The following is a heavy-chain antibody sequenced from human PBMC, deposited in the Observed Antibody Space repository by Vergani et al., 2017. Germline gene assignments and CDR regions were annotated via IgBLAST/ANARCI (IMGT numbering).Heavy chain of an antibody. D-gene: IGHD5-18*01. CDR3: ARLNPDVDTAMVDY. CDR2: IYYSGST. CDR1: GGSISSYY. Sequence: QVQLQESGPGLVKPSETLSLTCTVSGGSISSYYWSWIRQPPGKGLEWIGYIYYSGSTNDNPSLKSRVTIAVDTSKNQFSLKLSSVTAADTAVYYCARLNPDVDTAMVDYWGQGTLVTVSS. V-gene: IGHV4-59*08. J-gene: IGHJ4*02.